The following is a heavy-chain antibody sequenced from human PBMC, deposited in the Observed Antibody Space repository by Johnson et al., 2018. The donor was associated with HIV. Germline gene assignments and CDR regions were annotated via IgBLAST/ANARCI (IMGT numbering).Heavy chain of an antibody. CDR3: ATQEDYGDYYGAFDI. CDR1: GFTFSSYA. V-gene: IGHV3-30-3*01. J-gene: IGHJ3*02. D-gene: IGHD4-17*01. CDR2: ISYDGNNK. Sequence: QVQLVESGGGVVQPGRSLRLSCVASGFTFSSYAMHWVRQAPGKGLEWVAVISYDGNNKYYADSVKGRFTISRDNSKNTLYLQMNSLRAEDTAVYYCATQEDYGDYYGAFDIWGQGTMVTVSS.